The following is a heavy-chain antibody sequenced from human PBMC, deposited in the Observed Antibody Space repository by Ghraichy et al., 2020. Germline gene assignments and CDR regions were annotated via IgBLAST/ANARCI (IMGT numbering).Heavy chain of an antibody. CDR2: IYPGDSDT. CDR1: GYSFTSYW. V-gene: IGHV5-51*01. J-gene: IGHJ5*02. D-gene: IGHD3-22*01. Sequence: GESLNISCKGSGYSFTSYWIGWVRQMPGKGLEWMGIIYPGDSDTRYSPSFQGQVTISADKSISTAYLQWSSLKASDTAMYYCARTLAPYYYDSSGYRAWFDPWGQGTLVTVSS. CDR3: ARTLAPYYYDSSGYRAWFDP.